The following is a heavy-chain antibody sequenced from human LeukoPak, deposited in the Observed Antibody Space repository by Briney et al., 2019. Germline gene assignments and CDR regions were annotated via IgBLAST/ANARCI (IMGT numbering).Heavy chain of an antibody. CDR1: GFTFSSYA. CDR2: ISGSGGST. D-gene: IGHD6-13*01. Sequence: GGSLRLSCAASGFTFSSYAMSWVRQAPGKGLEWVSAISGSGGSTYYADSVKGRFTISRDNSKNSLYLQMNSLRAEDTAVYYCARVEGIAAAGIDYWGQGTLVTVSS. V-gene: IGHV3-23*01. CDR3: ARVEGIAAAGIDY. J-gene: IGHJ4*02.